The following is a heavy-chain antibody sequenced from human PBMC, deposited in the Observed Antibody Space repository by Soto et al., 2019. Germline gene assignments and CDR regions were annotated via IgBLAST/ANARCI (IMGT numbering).Heavy chain of an antibody. D-gene: IGHD3-3*01. V-gene: IGHV1-69*13. Sequence: SVKVSCKASGYTFTSYGISWVRQAPGQGLEWMGGIIPIFGTANYAQKFQGRVTITADESTSTAYMELSSLRSEDTAVYYCAREYLRFLDYWGQGTLVTVSS. CDR1: GYTFTSYG. CDR2: IIPIFGTA. J-gene: IGHJ4*02. CDR3: AREYLRFLDY.